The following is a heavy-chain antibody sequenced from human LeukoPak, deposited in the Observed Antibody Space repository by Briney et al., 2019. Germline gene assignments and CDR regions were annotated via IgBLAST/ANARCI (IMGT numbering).Heavy chain of an antibody. V-gene: IGHV4-59*01. CDR3: ARANIYYSSYFPPPIDY. J-gene: IGHJ4*02. Sequence: SETLSLTCTVSGGSISSYYWSWIRQPPGKGLEWIGHIYYSGSTNYNPSLKSRVTISVDTSKNQFSLKLSSVTAADTAVYYCARANIYYSSYFPPPIDYWGQGTLVTVSS. CDR2: IYYSGST. CDR1: GGSISSYY. D-gene: IGHD2/OR15-2a*01.